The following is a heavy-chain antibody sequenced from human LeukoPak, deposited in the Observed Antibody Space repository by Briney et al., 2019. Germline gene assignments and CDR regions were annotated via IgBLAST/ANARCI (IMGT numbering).Heavy chain of an antibody. CDR2: MNPNSGNT. CDR1: GYTFTSYD. J-gene: IGHJ4*02. CDR3: ARGPTGEASYYFDY. Sequence: ASEKVSCKASGYTFTSYDINWVRQATGQGLEWMGWMNPNSGNTGFAQKFQGRVTMTRDSSISTAYMELSSLRSEDTAMYYCARGPTGEASYYFDYWGQGTLVTVSS. D-gene: IGHD7-27*01. V-gene: IGHV1-8*01.